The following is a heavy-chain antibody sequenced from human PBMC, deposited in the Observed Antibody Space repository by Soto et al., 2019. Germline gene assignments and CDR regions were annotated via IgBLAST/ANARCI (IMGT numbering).Heavy chain of an antibody. Sequence: LSLTCTVSGGSISSGGYYWSWILQHPGKGLEWIGYIYYSGSTYYNPSLKSRVTISVDTSKNQFSLKLSSVTAADTAVYYCARAREYGSGSYYNADRVNWFDPWGQGTLVTVSS. D-gene: IGHD3-10*01. CDR1: GGSISSGGYY. CDR3: ARAREYGSGSYYNADRVNWFDP. J-gene: IGHJ5*02. V-gene: IGHV4-31*03. CDR2: IYYSGST.